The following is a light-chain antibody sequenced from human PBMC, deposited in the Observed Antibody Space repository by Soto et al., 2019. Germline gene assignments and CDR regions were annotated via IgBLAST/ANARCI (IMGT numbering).Light chain of an antibody. J-gene: IGKJ1*01. CDR2: DAS. Sequence: DIQMTQSPSTLSASVGDRVTITCRASQSISTWLAWYQQKPGKAPKVLIYDASRLESGVPSRFSGSGSGTDFTLTISSLQPADFATYYCQQYNSYSWTFXQGTKVDIK. CDR1: QSISTW. CDR3: QQYNSYSWT. V-gene: IGKV1-5*01.